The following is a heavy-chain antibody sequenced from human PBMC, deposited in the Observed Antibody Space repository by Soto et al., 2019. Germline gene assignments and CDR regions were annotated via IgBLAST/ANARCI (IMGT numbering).Heavy chain of an antibody. V-gene: IGHV6-1*01. CDR3: ARDYYDILTGYLAAQGYYGMDV. CDR2: TYYRSKWYN. CDR1: GDSVSSNSAA. J-gene: IGHJ6*02. D-gene: IGHD3-9*01. Sequence: SQTLSLTCAISGDSVSSNSAAWNWIKQSPSRGLEWLGRTYYRSKWYNDYAVSVKSRITINPDTSKNQFSLQLNSVTPEDTAVYYCARDYYDILTGYLAAQGYYGMDVWGQGTTVTVSS.